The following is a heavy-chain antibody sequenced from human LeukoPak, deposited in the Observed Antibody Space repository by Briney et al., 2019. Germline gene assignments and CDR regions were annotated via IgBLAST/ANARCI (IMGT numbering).Heavy chain of an antibody. Sequence: GGSLRLSCAASGFTFSTYRMNWVRQAPGKGLEWVSYISSSSSTIYYADSVKGRFTISRDNAKKSLYLQMNSLRAEDTAVYYCARAKFDSSGYYYRGFDIWGQGTMVTVSS. CDR1: GFTFSTYR. CDR3: ARAKFDSSGYYYRGFDI. J-gene: IGHJ3*02. V-gene: IGHV3-48*04. CDR2: ISSSSSTI. D-gene: IGHD3-22*01.